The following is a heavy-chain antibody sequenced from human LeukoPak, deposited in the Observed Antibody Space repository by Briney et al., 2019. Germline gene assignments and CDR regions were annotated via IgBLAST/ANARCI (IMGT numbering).Heavy chain of an antibody. CDR2: INPNSGGT. CDR1: GYTFTGYY. Sequence: ASVKVSCKASGYTFTGYYMHWVRQAPGQGLEWMGWINPNSGGTNYAQKFQGRVTMTRDTSISTAYMELSSLRSEDTAVYYCATDYYDSSGYGNLDYWGQGTLVTVSS. V-gene: IGHV1-2*02. CDR3: ATDYYDSSGYGNLDY. D-gene: IGHD3-22*01. J-gene: IGHJ4*02.